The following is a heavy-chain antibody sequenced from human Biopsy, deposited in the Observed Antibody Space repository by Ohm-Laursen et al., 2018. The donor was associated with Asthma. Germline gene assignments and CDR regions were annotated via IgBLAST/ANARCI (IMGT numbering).Heavy chain of an antibody. CDR3: ARKVAFDV. CDR1: GFTLSDYY. V-gene: IGHV3-11*01. Sequence: SLRLSCTASGFTLSDYYISWTRQAPGKGLEWVSYISSSGNTSTIYYADSVKGRFTISRDNAKNSVYLQMNSLRAEDTAVYYCARKVAFDVWGQGTLVIVSS. J-gene: IGHJ3*01. CDR2: ISSSGNTSTI.